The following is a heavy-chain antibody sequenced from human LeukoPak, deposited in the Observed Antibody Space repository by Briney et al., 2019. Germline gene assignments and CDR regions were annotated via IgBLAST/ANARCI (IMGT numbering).Heavy chain of an antibody. CDR3: ARRQIVLPAATGWFDL. Sequence: PSETLSLTCTVSGGSITSGSYYWGWIRQPPGKGLEWIGSIYHRGNTYYNPSLKSRVIISVDTSKDQFSLKLSSVTAADTAVCYCARRQIVLPAATGWFDLWGQGTLVTVSS. CDR2: IYHRGNT. V-gene: IGHV4-39*01. CDR1: GGSITSGSYY. J-gene: IGHJ5*02. D-gene: IGHD1-1*01.